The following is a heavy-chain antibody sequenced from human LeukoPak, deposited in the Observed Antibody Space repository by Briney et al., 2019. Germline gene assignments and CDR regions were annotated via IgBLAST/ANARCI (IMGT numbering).Heavy chain of an antibody. CDR2: IYSSGST. CDR3: ARGRWTHDSSYWYFDL. Sequence: KSSETLSLTCTVSGGSMTYYYWGWIRQPPRKGLEWIGFIYSSGSTTYNPSLASRVTISVDTSKKQFSLKLSSVTAADTAVYYCARGRWTHDSSYWYFDLWGRGTLVTVSS. J-gene: IGHJ2*01. CDR1: GGSMTYYY. V-gene: IGHV4-59*01. D-gene: IGHD5-18*01.